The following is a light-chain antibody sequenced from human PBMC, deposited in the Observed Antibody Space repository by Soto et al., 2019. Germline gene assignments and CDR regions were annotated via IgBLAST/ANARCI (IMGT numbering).Light chain of an antibody. CDR2: ANN. CDR1: SSNIGAGYD. V-gene: IGLV1-40*01. CDR3: QSYDSSLSGSGV. Sequence: QLVLTQPTSVSGAPGQRVTISCSGSSSNIGAGYDVHWYQQLPGTAPKLLISANNIRPSGVPDRFSGSKSGTSASLAITGLQAEDEADYYCQSYDSSLSGSGVFGGGTKLTVL. J-gene: IGLJ3*02.